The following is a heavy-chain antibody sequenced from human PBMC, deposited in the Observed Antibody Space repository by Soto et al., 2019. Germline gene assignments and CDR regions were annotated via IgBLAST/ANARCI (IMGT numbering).Heavy chain of an antibody. J-gene: IGHJ4*02. CDR2: INDNGGST. Sequence: GGSLRLSYAASGFTFSSYAMTWVRQAPGKGLEWVSAINDNGGSTYFADSVKGRFSISRDNSRNTLYLQMNSLRAGDTAVYYCAKVQIEVTGTDNYYLDYWGQGTLVTVSS. D-gene: IGHD6-19*01. V-gene: IGHV3-23*01. CDR3: AKVQIEVTGTDNYYLDY. CDR1: GFTFSSYA.